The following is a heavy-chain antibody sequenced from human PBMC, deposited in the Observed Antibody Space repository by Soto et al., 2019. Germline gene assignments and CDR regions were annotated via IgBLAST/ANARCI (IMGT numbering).Heavy chain of an antibody. V-gene: IGHV3-48*03. J-gene: IGHJ6*02. CDR3: ASTNYDFWSGAYYYYGMDV. Sequence: GGSLRLSCAASGFTFSSYEMNWVRQAPGKGLGWVSYISSSGSTIYYADSVKGRFTISRDNAKNSLYLQMNSLRAEDTAVYYCASTNYDFWSGAYYYYGMDVWGQGTTVTVPS. CDR1: GFTFSSYE. D-gene: IGHD3-3*01. CDR2: ISSSGSTI.